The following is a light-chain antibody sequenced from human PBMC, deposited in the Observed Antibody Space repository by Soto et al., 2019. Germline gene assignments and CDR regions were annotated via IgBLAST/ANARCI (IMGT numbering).Light chain of an antibody. V-gene: IGKV1-33*01. Sequence: DIQMTQSPSSLSASVGDRVTITCQASQDINSYVSWYQQRPGKAPKLLIYDAFTLETGVPSRFSGSGSGADFIFSISSLQPEDFETYYCQQYDNFQITFGRGTRLDIX. CDR2: DAF. J-gene: IGKJ5*01. CDR1: QDINSY. CDR3: QQYDNFQIT.